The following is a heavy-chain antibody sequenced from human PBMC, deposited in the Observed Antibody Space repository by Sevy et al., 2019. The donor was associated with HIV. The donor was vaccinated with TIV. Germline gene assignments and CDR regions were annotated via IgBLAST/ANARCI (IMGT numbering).Heavy chain of an antibody. CDR1: GFTFSSYG. CDR3: AKIGRFLEWSPLSYYYYYMDV. CDR2: IRYDGSNK. V-gene: IGHV3-30*02. Sequence: GGSLRLSCAASGFTFSSYGMHWVRQAPGKGLEWVAFIRYDGSNKYYADSVKGRFTISRDNSKNTLYLQMNSLRAEDTAVYYCAKIGRFLEWSPLSYYYYYMDVWGKGTTVTVSS. D-gene: IGHD3-3*01. J-gene: IGHJ6*03.